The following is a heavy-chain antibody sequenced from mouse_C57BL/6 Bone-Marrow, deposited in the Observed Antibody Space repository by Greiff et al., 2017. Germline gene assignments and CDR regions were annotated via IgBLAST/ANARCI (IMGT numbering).Heavy chain of an antibody. Sequence: EVKVEESGPGMVKPSQSLSLTCTVTGYSITSGYDWHWIRHFPGNKLEWMGYISYSGSTNYNPSLKSRISITHDTSKNHFFLKLNSVTTEDTATYYCARGGYGSSSFDYWGQGTTLTVSS. J-gene: IGHJ2*01. V-gene: IGHV3-1*01. D-gene: IGHD1-1*01. CDR1: GYSITSGYD. CDR2: ISYSGST. CDR3: ARGGYGSSSFDY.